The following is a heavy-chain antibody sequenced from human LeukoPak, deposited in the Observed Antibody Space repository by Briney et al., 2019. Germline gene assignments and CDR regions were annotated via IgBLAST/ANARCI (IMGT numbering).Heavy chain of an antibody. D-gene: IGHD4-17*01. CDR1: GGSISSYY. CDR2: IYYSGST. V-gene: IGHV4-59*01. Sequence: PSETLSLTCTVSGGSISSYYWSWIRQPPGKGLEWIGYIYYSGSTYYNPSLRSRVTISVDTSKNQFSLKLSSVTAADTAVYYCASGEDGDYFDYWGQGTLVTVSS. CDR3: ASGEDGDYFDY. J-gene: IGHJ4*02.